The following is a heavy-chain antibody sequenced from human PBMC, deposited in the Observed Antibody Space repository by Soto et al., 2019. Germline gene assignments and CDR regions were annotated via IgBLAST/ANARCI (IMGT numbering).Heavy chain of an antibody. J-gene: IGHJ4*02. V-gene: IGHV3-23*01. Sequence: LRLSCAASGFTISSNAMYWVRQAPGKGLEWVSGISDRGDTTHYADSVKGRFTISRDTSKNTLYLQLNTLRADDTAVYYCAKDKPGTTSFDYWGQGTLVTVSS. CDR2: ISDRGDTT. CDR3: AKDKPGTTSFDY. D-gene: IGHD1-1*01. CDR1: GFTISSNA.